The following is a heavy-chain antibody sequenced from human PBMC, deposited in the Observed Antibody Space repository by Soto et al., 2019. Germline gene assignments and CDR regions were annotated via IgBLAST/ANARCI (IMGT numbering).Heavy chain of an antibody. J-gene: IGHJ4*02. V-gene: IGHV3-23*01. Sequence: LRLSCAASGFTISSNAMYWVRQAPGKGLEWVSGISDRGDTTHYADSVKGRFTISRDTSKNTLYLQLNTLRADDTAVYYCAKDKPGTTSFDYWGQGTLVTVSS. CDR2: ISDRGDTT. CDR3: AKDKPGTTSFDY. D-gene: IGHD1-1*01. CDR1: GFTISSNA.